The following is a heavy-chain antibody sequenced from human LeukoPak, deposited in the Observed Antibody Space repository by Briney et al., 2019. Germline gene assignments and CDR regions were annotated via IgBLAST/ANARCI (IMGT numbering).Heavy chain of an antibody. D-gene: IGHD1-1*01. J-gene: IGHJ4*02. CDR2: ITTRSAT. V-gene: IGHV3-48*01. CDR1: GFTFSSYS. CDR3: ARVGNWNDRGDY. Sequence: PGGSLRLSCAASGFTFSSYSMNWVREAPGKGVEWVSYITTRSATYYTDSVKGRFTVSRDNAKDSVYLQMNSLRADDTAVYYCARVGNWNDRGDYWGQGTLVTVSS.